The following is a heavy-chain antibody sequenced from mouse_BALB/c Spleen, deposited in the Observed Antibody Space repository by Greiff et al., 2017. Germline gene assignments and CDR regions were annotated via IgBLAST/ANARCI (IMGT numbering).Heavy chain of an antibody. J-gene: IGHJ4*01. Sequence: DVMLVESGGGLVKPGGSLKLSCAASGFTFSSYAMSWVRQTPEKRLEWVATISSGGSYTYYPDSVKGRFTISRDNAKNTLYLQMSSLRSEDTAMYYCARHHYDYDVDAYYAMDYWGQGTSVTVSS. CDR3: ARHHYDYDVDAYYAMDY. D-gene: IGHD2-4*01. V-gene: IGHV5-9-3*01. CDR2: ISSGGSYT. CDR1: GFTFSSYA.